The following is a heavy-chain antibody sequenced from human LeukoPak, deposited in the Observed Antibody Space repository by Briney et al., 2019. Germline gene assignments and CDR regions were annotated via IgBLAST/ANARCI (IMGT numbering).Heavy chain of an antibody. J-gene: IGHJ4*02. V-gene: IGHV3-74*01. D-gene: IGHD6-19*01. CDR1: GFTFSSYW. CDR2: INSDGSTT. Sequence: GGSLRLSCAASGFTFSSYWMHWVRQAPGKGLVWVSRINSDGSTTSYADSVKGRFTISRDNAKNTLYLQMNRLRAEDTAVYYCASALTALGGWYGSFVYWGQGTLVTVSS. CDR3: ASALTALGGWYGSFVY.